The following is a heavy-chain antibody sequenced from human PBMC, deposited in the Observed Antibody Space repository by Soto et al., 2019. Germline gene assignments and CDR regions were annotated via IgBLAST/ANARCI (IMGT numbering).Heavy chain of an antibody. CDR3: ARIYDSSGYLDL. CDR2: IIPIFGTA. J-gene: IGHJ4*02. Sequence: SVKVSCKASGGTFSSYAISWVRQAPGQGLEWMGGIIPIFGTANYAQKFQGRVTITADESTSTAYMELSSLRSEDTAVYYCARIYDSSGYLDLWGQGTLVTVSA. D-gene: IGHD3-22*01. V-gene: IGHV1-69*13. CDR1: GGTFSSYA.